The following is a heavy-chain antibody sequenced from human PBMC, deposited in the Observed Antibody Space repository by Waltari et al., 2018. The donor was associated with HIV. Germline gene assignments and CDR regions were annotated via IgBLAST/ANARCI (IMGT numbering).Heavy chain of an antibody. Sequence: EVQVVVSGGGLVQPGGSLRLSCAASGFTFSKYALSWVRQAPGKGLEGVAAISGRGGSTHYADSVKGRFTISRDSAKNTLDLQMNSLRAEDTAVYFCAKDLYCSGGNCYSRVLDSWGQGTLVTVSS. J-gene: IGHJ4*02. CDR2: ISGRGGST. CDR3: AKDLYCSGGNCYSRVLDS. CDR1: GFTFSKYA. V-gene: IGHV3-23*04. D-gene: IGHD2-15*01.